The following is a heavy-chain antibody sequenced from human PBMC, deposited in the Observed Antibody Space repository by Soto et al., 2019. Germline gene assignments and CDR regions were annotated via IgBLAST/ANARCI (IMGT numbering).Heavy chain of an antibody. Sequence: GGSLRLSCAASGFTFSSYGMHWVRQAPGKGLEWVAVISYDGSNKYYADSVKGRFTISRDNPKNTLYLQMNSLRAEDTAVYYCAKAALTTMDFDYWGQGTLVTVSS. CDR2: ISYDGSNK. CDR1: GFTFSSYG. D-gene: IGHD5-12*01. V-gene: IGHV3-30*18. CDR3: AKAALTTMDFDY. J-gene: IGHJ4*02.